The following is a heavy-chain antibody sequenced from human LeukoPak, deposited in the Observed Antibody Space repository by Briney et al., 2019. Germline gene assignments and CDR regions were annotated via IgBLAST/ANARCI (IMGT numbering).Heavy chain of an antibody. CDR2: ISAYNGNT. Sequence: ASVTVSCKASGYTFTSYGISWVRQAPGQGLEWMGWISAYNGNTNYAQKLQGRVTMTTDTSTSTAYMELRSLRSDDTAVYYCARLYYYDSSGYHLYYYYYYMDVWGKGTTVTISS. CDR3: ARLYYYDSSGYHLYYYYYYMDV. D-gene: IGHD3-22*01. J-gene: IGHJ6*03. CDR1: GYTFTSYG. V-gene: IGHV1-18*01.